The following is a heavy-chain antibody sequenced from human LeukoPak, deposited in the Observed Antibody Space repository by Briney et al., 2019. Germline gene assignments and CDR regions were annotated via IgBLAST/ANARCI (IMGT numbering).Heavy chain of an antibody. CDR1: GFTVFNYW. CDR2: INLDGSQK. CDR3: AELGITMIGGV. Sequence: GGSLRLSCAASGFTVFNYWMSWVRQAPGKGLEWVANINLDGSQKYYVDSLKGRFTISRDNAKNSLYLQMNSLRAEDTAVYYCAELGITMIGGVWGKGTTVTISS. D-gene: IGHD3-10*02. J-gene: IGHJ6*04. V-gene: IGHV3-7*01.